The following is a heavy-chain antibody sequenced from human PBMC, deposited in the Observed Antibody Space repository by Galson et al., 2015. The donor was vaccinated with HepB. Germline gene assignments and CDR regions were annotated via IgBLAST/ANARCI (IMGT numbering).Heavy chain of an antibody. J-gene: IGHJ4*02. CDR2: IGASNGNT. D-gene: IGHD4-23*01. V-gene: IGHV1-18*01. CDR3: ARSGGAETFDY. CDR1: GYTFSIYG. Sequence: SVKVSCKASGYTFSIYGITWVRQAPGQGLEWMGWIGASNGNTNYAQKLQGRVTMTADTSTTTAYMELRSLTSDDTAVYYCARSGGAETFDYWGQGTLVTVSS.